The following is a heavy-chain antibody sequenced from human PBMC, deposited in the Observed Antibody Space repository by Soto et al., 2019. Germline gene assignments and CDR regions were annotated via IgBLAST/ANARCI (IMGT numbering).Heavy chain of an antibody. V-gene: IGHV1-69*12. CDR2: IIPIFGIA. CDR3: AREDRDRETGLVPAAIDGMDV. Sequence: QVQLVQSGAEVKKPGSSVKVSCKASGGTFSRYSFTWWQQAPGHGLEGIGGIIPIFGIASYAQKFQGRVTITADESTSTAYMELSSLRSDDTAVYYCAREDRDRETGLVPAAIDGMDVWGQGTTVTVSS. J-gene: IGHJ6*02. D-gene: IGHD2-2*01. CDR1: GGTFSRYS.